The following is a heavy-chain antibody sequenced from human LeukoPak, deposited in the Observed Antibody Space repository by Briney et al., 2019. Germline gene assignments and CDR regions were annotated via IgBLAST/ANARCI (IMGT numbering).Heavy chain of an antibody. D-gene: IGHD1-26*01. J-gene: IGHJ5*02. CDR1: GFIFSSYG. CDR2: ISYDGSNK. CDR3: AKDFVGATEFDP. Sequence: GRSLRLSCAASGFIFSSYGMHWVRQAPGKGLERVPVISYDGSNKYYADSVKGRFTISRDNSKNTLYLQMNSLRAEDTAVYYCAKDFVGATEFDPWGQGTLVTVSS. V-gene: IGHV3-30*18.